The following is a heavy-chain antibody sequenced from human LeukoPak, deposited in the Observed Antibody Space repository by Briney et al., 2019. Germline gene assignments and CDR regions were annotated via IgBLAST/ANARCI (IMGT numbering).Heavy chain of an antibody. V-gene: IGHV3-53*01. CDR3: ARPLRINCGMDV. J-gene: IGHJ6*02. Sequence: GDFLRLSCAASGSTVSSNYLSWVRETPGKGLEWVSIIYYDGSTYYADSVKGRFTISRDNSKNTMYLQMNSLRAEDTAVYYCARPLRINCGMDVWGQGTTVTVSS. CDR1: GSTVSSNY. CDR2: IYYDGST. D-gene: IGHD3-3*01.